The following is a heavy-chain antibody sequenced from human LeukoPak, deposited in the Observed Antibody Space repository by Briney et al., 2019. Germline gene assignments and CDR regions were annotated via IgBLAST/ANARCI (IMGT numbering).Heavy chain of an antibody. CDR1: GYTFTGYY. CDR2: INPNSGGT. J-gene: IGHJ4*02. V-gene: IGHV1-2*02. D-gene: IGHD3-3*01. Sequence: GASVKVSCEASGYTFTGYYMHWVRQAPGQGLEWMGWINPNSGGTNYAQKFQGRVTMTRDTSISTAYMELSRLRSDDTAVYYCARALWSGYYTGIDYWGQGTLVTVSS. CDR3: ARALWSGYYTGIDY.